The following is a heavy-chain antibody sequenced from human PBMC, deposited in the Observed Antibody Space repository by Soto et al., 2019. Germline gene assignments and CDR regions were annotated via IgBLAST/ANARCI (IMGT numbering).Heavy chain of an antibody. Sequence: QVQLVESGGGVVQPGRSLRLSCAASGFTFSSYGMHWVRQAPGKGLEWVAVISYDGSNKYYADSVKGQFTISRDNSKNTLYLQMTSLRAEDTAVYYCAKNLWLNRPVFDYWGQGTLVTVSS. J-gene: IGHJ4*02. D-gene: IGHD5-12*01. CDR2: ISYDGSNK. CDR3: AKNLWLNRPVFDY. V-gene: IGHV3-30*18. CDR1: GFTFSSYG.